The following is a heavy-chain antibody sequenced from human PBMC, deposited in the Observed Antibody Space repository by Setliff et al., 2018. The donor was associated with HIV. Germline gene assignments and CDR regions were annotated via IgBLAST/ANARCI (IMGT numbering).Heavy chain of an antibody. CDR3: AREAPRYASGAFDM. CDR1: GYTFTGHY. J-gene: IGHJ3*02. D-gene: IGHD3-10*01. Sequence: ASVKVSCKASGYTFTGHYLHWVRQAPGQGLEWLGWVNPNSGDAIYAQNFQGRVTMTRDTSINAVYMELRGLRSDDTAVYYCAREAPRYASGAFDMWGLGTMVTVSS. V-gene: IGHV1-2*02. CDR2: VNPNSGDA.